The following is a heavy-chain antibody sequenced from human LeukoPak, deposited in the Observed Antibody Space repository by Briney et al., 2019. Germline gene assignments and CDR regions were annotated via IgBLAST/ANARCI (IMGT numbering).Heavy chain of an antibody. CDR3: AGAGTTLYYYGMDV. V-gene: IGHV3-23*01. CDR1: GFTFSSYA. J-gene: IGHJ6*02. CDR2: ISGSGGST. D-gene: IGHD4-17*01. Sequence: GGSLRLSCAASGFTFSSYAMSWVRQASGKGLEWVSAISGSGGSTYYADSVKGRFTISRDNSKNTLYLQMNSLRAEDTAVYYCAGAGTTLYYYGMDVWGQGTTVTVSS.